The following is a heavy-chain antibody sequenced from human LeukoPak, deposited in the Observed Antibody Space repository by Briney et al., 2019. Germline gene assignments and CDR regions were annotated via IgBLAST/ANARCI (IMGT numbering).Heavy chain of an antibody. V-gene: IGHV3-48*03. D-gene: IGHD3-10*02. Sequence: GGSLRLSCAASGFTFSSYEMNWVRQAPGKGLEGVSYISSSGSTIYYADSVKGRFTISRDNAKNSLYLQMNSLIVEDTAVYYCAELVITMIGGVWGKGTTVTVSS. CDR3: AELVITMIGGV. J-gene: IGHJ6*04. CDR2: ISSSGSTI. CDR1: GFTFSSYE.